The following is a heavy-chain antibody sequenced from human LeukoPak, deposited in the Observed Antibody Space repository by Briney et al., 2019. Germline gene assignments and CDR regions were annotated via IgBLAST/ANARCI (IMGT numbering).Heavy chain of an antibody. CDR3: ARERITMVRGVITKSPYNGFDP. D-gene: IGHD3-10*01. CDR1: GYTFTGYY. V-gene: IGHV1-2*02. Sequence: ASVKVSCKASGYTFTGYYMHWVRQAPGQGLEWMGWINPNSGGTNYAQKFQGRVTMTRDTSISTAYMELSRLRSDDTAVYYCARERITMVRGVITKSPYNGFDPWGQGTLVTVSS. J-gene: IGHJ5*02. CDR2: INPNSGGT.